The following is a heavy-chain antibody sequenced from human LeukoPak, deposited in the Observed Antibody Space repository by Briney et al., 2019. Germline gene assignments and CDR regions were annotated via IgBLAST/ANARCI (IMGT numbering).Heavy chain of an antibody. D-gene: IGHD1-26*01. Sequence: GGSLRLSCAASGFTFSSYSMSWVRQAPGKGLEWVSSITSSSNYIYYADSVKGRFTISRDNAKNSLYLQMNSLRAEDTAVYYCARDLGLVGATTRFDYWGQGTLVTVSS. CDR2: ITSSSNYI. J-gene: IGHJ4*02. CDR1: GFTFSSYS. V-gene: IGHV3-21*01. CDR3: ARDLGLVGATTRFDY.